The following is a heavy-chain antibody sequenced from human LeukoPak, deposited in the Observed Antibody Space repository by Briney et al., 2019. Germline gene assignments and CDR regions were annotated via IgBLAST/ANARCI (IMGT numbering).Heavy chain of an antibody. CDR2: TSSDLNVK. Sequence: GGSLRLSCVASGFPFSSYGMHWVRQAPGKGLEWVAVTSSDLNVKLYADSVKGRFTISRDNSRSTLYLQMNSLRPEDTAIYYCAREGYYGSGSPPSLYFDYWGQGTLVTVSS. J-gene: IGHJ4*02. CDR1: GFPFSSYG. V-gene: IGHV3-30*03. CDR3: AREGYYGSGSPPSLYFDY. D-gene: IGHD3-10*01.